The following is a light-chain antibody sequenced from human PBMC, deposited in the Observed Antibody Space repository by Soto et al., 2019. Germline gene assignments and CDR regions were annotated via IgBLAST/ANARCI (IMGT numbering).Light chain of an antibody. CDR2: GSS. CDR3: YQYHDKPSFT. Sequence: ETLMTQSPATLSASPGERATISCRASQSVSSNLAWYQQKPGQAPRLLIYGSSTRATGVPARFSGSGSGTETNLSISSMQSEYYEVYFCYQYHDKPSFTFGGGTKVEIK. CDR1: QSVSSN. V-gene: IGKV3-15*01. J-gene: IGKJ4*01.